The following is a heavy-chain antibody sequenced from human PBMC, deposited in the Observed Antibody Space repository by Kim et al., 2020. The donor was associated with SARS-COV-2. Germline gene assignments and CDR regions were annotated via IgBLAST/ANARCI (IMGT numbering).Heavy chain of an antibody. D-gene: IGHD3-9*01. Sequence: GGSLRLSCAASGFTFSYYGMHWVRQAPGKGLEWVAVICDDGDNKYYADSVKGRFTISRDNSKNTLYLQMNSLRAEDTAVYYCARAHDFLSEFDFWGQGTLVTVSS. V-gene: IGHV3-33*01. J-gene: IGHJ4*02. CDR1: GFTFSYYG. CDR2: ICDDGDNK. CDR3: ARAHDFLSEFDF.